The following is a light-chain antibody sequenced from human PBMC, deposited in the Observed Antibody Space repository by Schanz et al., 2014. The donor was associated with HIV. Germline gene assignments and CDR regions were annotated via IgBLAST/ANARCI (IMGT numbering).Light chain of an antibody. CDR3: QQRSNWPLT. J-gene: IGKJ4*01. CDR2: GAS. Sequence: EIVMTQSPVTLSVSPGERATLSCRASQSVSSNLAWYQQKPGQAPRLLIYGASSRATGIPDRFSGSGSGTEFTLTISSLQSEDFAVYYCQQRSNWPLTFGGGTKVEIK. V-gene: IGKV3D-15*01. CDR1: QSVSSN.